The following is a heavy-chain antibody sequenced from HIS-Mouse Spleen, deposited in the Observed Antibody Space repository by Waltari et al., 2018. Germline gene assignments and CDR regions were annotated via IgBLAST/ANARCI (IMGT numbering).Heavy chain of an antibody. D-gene: IGHD7-27*01. Sequence: QVQLQQWGAGLLKPSETLSLTCAVYGGSFSGYYWSWIRQLPGKGLEWIGEINHSGSTNYNPSLKSRVTISVDTSKNQFSLKLSSVTAADTAVYYCARGLTGDYWGQGTLVTVSS. CDR1: GGSFSGYY. CDR2: INHSGST. V-gene: IGHV4-34*01. J-gene: IGHJ4*02. CDR3: ARGLTGDY.